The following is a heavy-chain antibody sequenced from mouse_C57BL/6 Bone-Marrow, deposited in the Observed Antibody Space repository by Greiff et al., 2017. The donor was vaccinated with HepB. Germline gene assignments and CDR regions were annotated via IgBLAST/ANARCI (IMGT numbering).Heavy chain of an antibody. CDR3: ASSYYGSSYNYFDY. CDR2: IDPSDSET. Sequence: QVQLQQPGAELVRPGSSVKLSCKASGYTFTSYWMHWVKQRPIQGLEWIGNIDPSDSETHYNQKFKDKATLTVEKSSSTAYMQLSSLTSEDSAVYYCASSYYGSSYNYFDYWGQGTTLTVSS. CDR1: GYTFTSYW. J-gene: IGHJ2*01. D-gene: IGHD1-1*01. V-gene: IGHV1-52*01.